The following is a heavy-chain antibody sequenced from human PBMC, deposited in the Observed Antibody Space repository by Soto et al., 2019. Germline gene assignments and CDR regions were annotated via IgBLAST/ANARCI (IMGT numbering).Heavy chain of an antibody. J-gene: IGHJ5*02. V-gene: IGHV4-39*01. CDR2: SYYSGTS. Sequence: SETLSLTCTVSGGSIRVQSYYWTWIRQTPGKGLEWVGSSYYSGTSYFNPALKGRATISVDTSTNQFSLRLTSVTAADTAVYYCTRRYNWNDYYFDPWGQGTLVTVSS. CDR3: TRRYNWNDYYFDP. CDR1: GGSIRVQSYY. D-gene: IGHD1-20*01.